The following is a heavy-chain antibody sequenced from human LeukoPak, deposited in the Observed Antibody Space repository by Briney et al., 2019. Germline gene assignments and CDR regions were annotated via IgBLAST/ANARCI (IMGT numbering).Heavy chain of an antibody. CDR2: IFYSGST. V-gene: IGHV4-59*08. D-gene: IGHD6-13*01. J-gene: IGHJ2*01. CDR1: GGSMSGYY. CDR3: ARQASWLPYFDL. Sequence: SETLSLTCTASGGSMSGYYWSWIRQPPGQGLEWIGYIFYSGSTNYNPTLKSRVTISVDTSENQFSLRLSSVTAADTAVYFCARQASWLPYFDLWGRGTLVAVSS.